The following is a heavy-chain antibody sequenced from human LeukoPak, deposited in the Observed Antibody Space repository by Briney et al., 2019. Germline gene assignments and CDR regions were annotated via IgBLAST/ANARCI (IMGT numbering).Heavy chain of an antibody. CDR2: ISASSSFI. CDR1: GFTFSHYS. Sequence: GGSLRLSCAASGFTFSHYSMNWVRQAPGKGLEWVSSISASSSFIYYADSLKGRFTISRDNDKNSLYLQMNSLRAEDTAVFYCARGYCSRTSCEDFDYWGQGTLVTVSS. CDR3: ARGYCSRTSCEDFDY. D-gene: IGHD2-2*01. V-gene: IGHV3-21*01. J-gene: IGHJ4*02.